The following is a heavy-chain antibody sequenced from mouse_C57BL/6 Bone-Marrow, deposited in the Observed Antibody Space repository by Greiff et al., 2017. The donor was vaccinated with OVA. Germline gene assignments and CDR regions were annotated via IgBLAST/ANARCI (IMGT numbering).Heavy chain of an antibody. J-gene: IGHJ3*01. D-gene: IGHD2-2*01. CDR3: ARERKGYPFAY. Sequence: EVHLVESGGGLVKPGGSLKLSCAASGFTFSSYAMSWVRQTPEKRLEWVATISDGGSYTYYPDNVKGRFTISRDNAKNNLYLQMSHLKSEDTAMYYCARERKGYPFAYWGQGTLVTVSA. CDR1: GFTFSSYA. CDR2: ISDGGSYT. V-gene: IGHV5-4*01.